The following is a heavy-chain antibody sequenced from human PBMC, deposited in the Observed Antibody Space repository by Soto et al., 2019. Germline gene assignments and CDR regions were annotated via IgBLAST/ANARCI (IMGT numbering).Heavy chain of an antibody. CDR3: ARDRVGRVWSSSGMSLFFGLDV. CDR2: ITPMFVTA. CDR1: GGTFRNNT. D-gene: IGHD6-6*01. V-gene: IGHV1-69*01. J-gene: IGHJ6*02. Sequence: QVQLVQSGAELKKPGSSVKVSCKASGGTFRNNTFSWVRQAPGQGLEWMGGITPMFVTATYAEKFQGRVTITADESTTTAYMELSSLRSDDTAVYYCARDRVGRVWSSSGMSLFFGLDVWGQGTTVTVSS.